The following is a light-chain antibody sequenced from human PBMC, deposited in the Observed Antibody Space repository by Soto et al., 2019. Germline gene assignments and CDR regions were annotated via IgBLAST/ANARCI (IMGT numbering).Light chain of an antibody. CDR1: SSDVGSYNL. CDR2: EDS. V-gene: IGLV2-23*02. CDR3: CSYAGSSIFVV. J-gene: IGLJ2*01. Sequence: QSALAQPASVSGSPGQSITISCTGSSSDVGSYNLVSWYQQHPGKAPKLMIYEDSQRPSGVSNRFSGSKSSNTASLTISGLQAEDEADYFCCSYAGSSIFVVFGGGTKLTVL.